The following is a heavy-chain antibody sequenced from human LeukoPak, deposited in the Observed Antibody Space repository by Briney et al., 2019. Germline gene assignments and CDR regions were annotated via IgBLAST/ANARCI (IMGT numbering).Heavy chain of an antibody. CDR3: TTDLRYSSGWYGDYYGMDV. J-gene: IGHJ6*02. V-gene: IGHV3-15*01. Sequence: PGGSLRLSCAASGFTFSNAWMSWVRQAPGKGLEWVGRIKSKTDGGATDYAAPVKGRFTISRDDSKNTLYLQMNSLKTEDTAVYYCTTDLRYSSGWYGDYYGMDVWGQGTTVTVSS. CDR1: GFTFSNAW. D-gene: IGHD6-19*01. CDR2: IKSKTDGGAT.